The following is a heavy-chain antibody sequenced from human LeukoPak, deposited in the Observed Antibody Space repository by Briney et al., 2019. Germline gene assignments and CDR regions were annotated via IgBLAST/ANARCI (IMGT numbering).Heavy chain of an antibody. CDR1: GFTFSDYW. J-gene: IGHJ6*03. CDR2: INGDGSDT. Sequence: GGSLKLSCAASGFTFSDYWIHWVRQVPGKGLVWVSRINGDGSDTSYADSVKGRFTISRDNSKSTLYLQMNSLRTEDTAVYYCAKGQPEGLYYYYMDVWGKGTTVTVSS. V-gene: IGHV3-74*01. D-gene: IGHD1-14*01. CDR3: AKGQPEGLYYYYMDV.